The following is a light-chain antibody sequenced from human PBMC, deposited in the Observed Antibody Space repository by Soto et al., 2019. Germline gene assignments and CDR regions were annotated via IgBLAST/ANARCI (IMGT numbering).Light chain of an antibody. CDR2: DAS. CDR3: QQLNSYPFT. CDR1: QRISSW. J-gene: IGKJ5*01. Sequence: DIQTTQSPSALFASVGDSPTMKGRASQRISSWLAWYQQKPGKAPKLLVYDASSLESGVPSRFSGSGSGTEFTLTISSLQPEGFATYYCQQLNSYPFTFGQGTRLDIK. V-gene: IGKV1-5*01.